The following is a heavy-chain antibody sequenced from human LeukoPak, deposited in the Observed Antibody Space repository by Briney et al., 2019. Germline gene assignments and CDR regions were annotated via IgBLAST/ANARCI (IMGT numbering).Heavy chain of an antibody. CDR3: ARDLSAFWSGYLLAGY. CDR2: ISPYNSNT. Sequence: ASVKVSCKASGYTFTNYGVSWVRQAPGQGLEWMGWISPYNSNTIYAQKLQGRVTMTTDTSTSTAYMELRSLRSDDTAVYYYARDLSAFWSGYLLAGYWGQGTLVTVSS. V-gene: IGHV1-18*01. CDR1: GYTFTNYG. J-gene: IGHJ4*02. D-gene: IGHD3-3*01.